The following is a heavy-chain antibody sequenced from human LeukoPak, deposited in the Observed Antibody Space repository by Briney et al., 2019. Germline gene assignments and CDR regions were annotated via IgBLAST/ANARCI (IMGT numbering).Heavy chain of an antibody. Sequence: ETLSLTCSVSGGSISGHYWTWIRQPPGKGLEWIGQIHYTGKPDYNPSLKSRITISVDTSKNLVSLQVSSVTAADSAIYYCARFGVDYGMDVWGHGTAVTVFS. V-gene: IGHV4-59*11. J-gene: IGHJ6*02. CDR3: ARFGVDYGMDV. CDR2: IHYTGKP. CDR1: GGSISGHY. D-gene: IGHD3-16*01.